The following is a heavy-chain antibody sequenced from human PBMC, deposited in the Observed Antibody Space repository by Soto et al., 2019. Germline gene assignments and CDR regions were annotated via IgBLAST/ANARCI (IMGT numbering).Heavy chain of an antibody. CDR2: ISAYNSNT. CDR3: ARDYDDSYGYSPYDY. CDR1: GYTFTSYG. J-gene: IGHJ4*02. V-gene: IGHV1-18*01. D-gene: IGHD5-18*01. Sequence: ASVKVSCKASGYTFTSYGISWVRQAPGQGLEWMGWISAYNSNTNYAQKLQGRVTMTTDTSTSTAYMELRSLRSDDTAVYYCARDYDDSYGYSPYDYWGQGTLVTVSS.